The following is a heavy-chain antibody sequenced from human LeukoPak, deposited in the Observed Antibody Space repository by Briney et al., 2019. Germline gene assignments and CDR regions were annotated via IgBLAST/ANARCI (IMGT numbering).Heavy chain of an antibody. CDR3: AGDTHSSSWYDH. CDR2: ICSDGNT. CDR1: GFTVSSIY. Sequence: GGSLRLSCAVSGFTVSSIYMTWVRQAPGKGLEWVSSICSDGNTYYADSVKGRFTLSRDSSRNTLYLQMNDLRVEDTAVYYCAGDTHSSSWYDHWGQGTLVTVSS. D-gene: IGHD6-19*01. V-gene: IGHV3-53*01. J-gene: IGHJ5*02.